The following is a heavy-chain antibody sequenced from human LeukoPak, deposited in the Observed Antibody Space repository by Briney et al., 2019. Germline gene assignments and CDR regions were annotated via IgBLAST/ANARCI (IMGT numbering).Heavy chain of an antibody. V-gene: IGHV5-51*01. Sequence: GESLKISCKGSGYSFTSYWIGWVRQMPGKGLEWMGIIYPGDSDTRYSPSFQGQVTISADKSIGTAYLQWSSLKASDTAMYYCARVTTMVRGVIAAFDIWGQGTMVTVSS. CDR3: ARVTTMVRGVIAAFDI. D-gene: IGHD3-10*01. CDR1: GYSFTSYW. J-gene: IGHJ3*02. CDR2: IYPGDSDT.